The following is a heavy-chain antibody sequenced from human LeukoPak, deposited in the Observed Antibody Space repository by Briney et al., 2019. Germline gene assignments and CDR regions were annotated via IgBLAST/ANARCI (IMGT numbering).Heavy chain of an antibody. CDR2: IYASGST. Sequence: PSETLSLTCTVSGVSISNYYWSWIRQPAGKRLEWMGRIYASGSTDYNPSLKSRVTMSVDTSKNQFSLRLTSLTAADTAIYYCARDREIYDFWKGNGNWFDPWGQGTWSPSPQ. CDR1: GVSISNYY. D-gene: IGHD3-3*01. J-gene: IGHJ5*02. CDR3: ARDREIYDFWKGNGNWFDP. V-gene: IGHV4-4*07.